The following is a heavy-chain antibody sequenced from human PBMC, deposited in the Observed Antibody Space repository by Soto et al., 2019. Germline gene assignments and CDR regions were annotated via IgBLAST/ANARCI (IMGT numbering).Heavy chain of an antibody. D-gene: IGHD5-18*01. CDR3: GRERIQLGGWRYYGMGV. CDR1: GYTFTSYG. Sequence: ASVKVSCKASGYTFTSYGISWVRQAPGQGLEWMGWISAYNGNTNYAQKLQGRVTMTTDTSTSTAYMELRSLRSDDTAVFFCGRERIQLGGWRYYGMGVWGQGPTLTVSS. V-gene: IGHV1-18*04. J-gene: IGHJ6*02. CDR2: ISAYNGNT.